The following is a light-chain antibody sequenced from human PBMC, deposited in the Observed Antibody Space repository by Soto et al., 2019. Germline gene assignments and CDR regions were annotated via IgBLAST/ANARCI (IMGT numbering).Light chain of an antibody. CDR1: SSDVGGYNY. Sequence: QSALTQPASVSGSHGQSITISCTGTSSDVGGYNYVSWYQQHPGKAPKLMIYEVSNRPSGVSNRFSGSKSGNTASLTISGLQAEDEADYYCSSYTSSSTSYVFGTGTKVTVL. CDR3: SSYTSSSTSYV. J-gene: IGLJ1*01. CDR2: EVS. V-gene: IGLV2-14*01.